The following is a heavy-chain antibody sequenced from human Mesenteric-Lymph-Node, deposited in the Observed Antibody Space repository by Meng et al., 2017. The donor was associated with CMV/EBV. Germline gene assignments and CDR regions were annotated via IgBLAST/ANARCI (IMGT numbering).Heavy chain of an antibody. CDR3: ARRVVVRGVISGMDV. CDR2: IYPDDSDT. J-gene: IGHJ6*02. D-gene: IGHD3-10*01. CDR1: GYRFSSYW. V-gene: IGHV5-51*01. Sequence: GESLKISCEGSGYRFSSYWIAWVRQMPGKGLEWVGIIYPDDSDTRYSPSFQGRVIVSVDKSIDTAYLQWSSLRASDTAVYYCARRVVVRGVISGMDVWGQGTTVTVSS.